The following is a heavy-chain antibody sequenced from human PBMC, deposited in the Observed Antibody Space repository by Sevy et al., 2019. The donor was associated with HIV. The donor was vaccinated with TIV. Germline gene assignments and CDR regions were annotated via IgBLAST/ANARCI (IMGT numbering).Heavy chain of an antibody. CDR2: ISFDGSNK. CDR1: GLIFSHYG. CDR3: AKNTAAAATGGFDY. V-gene: IGHV3-30*02. D-gene: IGHD2-15*01. J-gene: IGHJ4*02. Sequence: GGSLRLSCAASGLIFSHYGMHWVRQAPGKGLEWVAFISFDGSNKYYVDSVKGRFTISRDNSKNTLYLQMNSLRTEDTALYYCAKNTAAAATGGFDYWGQGTLVTVS.